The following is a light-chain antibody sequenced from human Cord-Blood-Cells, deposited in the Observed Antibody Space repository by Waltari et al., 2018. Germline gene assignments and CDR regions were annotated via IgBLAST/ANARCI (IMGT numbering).Light chain of an antibody. CDR2: GAS. Sequence: EIVMTQSPATLSVSPAERATLSCRASQSVSSNLAWYQQKPGQAPRLLIYGASTRATGIPARFSGSVSGTEFTLTISSLQSEDFAVYYCQQYNNWPSYTFGQGTKLEIK. J-gene: IGKJ2*01. V-gene: IGKV3-15*01. CDR3: QQYNNWPSYT. CDR1: QSVSSN.